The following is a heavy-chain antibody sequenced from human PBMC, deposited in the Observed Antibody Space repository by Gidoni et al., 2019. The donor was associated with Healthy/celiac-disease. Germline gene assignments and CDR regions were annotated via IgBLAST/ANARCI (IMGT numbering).Heavy chain of an antibody. CDR1: GFTFGDYA. Sequence: EVPLVESGGGLVQPGRSLRLSCTASGFTFGDYAMSWVRQAPGKGLEWVGFIRSKAYGGTTEYAASVKGIFTISRDDSKSIAYLQMNSLKTEDTAVYYCTRAHIVVVPAAPPNAFDIWGQGTMVTVSS. CDR3: TRAHIVVVPAAPPNAFDI. J-gene: IGHJ3*02. V-gene: IGHV3-49*04. CDR2: IRSKAYGGTT. D-gene: IGHD2-2*01.